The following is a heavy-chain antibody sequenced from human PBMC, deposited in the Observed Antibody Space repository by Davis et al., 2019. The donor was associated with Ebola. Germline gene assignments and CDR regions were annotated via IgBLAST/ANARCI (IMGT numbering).Heavy chain of an antibody. V-gene: IGHV3-15*01. CDR3: TTDRFH. Sequence: GESLKISCAASGLTFTNSAMSWVRQAPGKGLEWVGRVKSKSEGGTIEYTAPVRGRFFISGDVSANTLYLRMNSLRVEDTGVYYCTTDRFHWGRGTLVTVSS. J-gene: IGHJ4*02. CDR1: GLTFTNSA. CDR2: VKSKSEGGTI.